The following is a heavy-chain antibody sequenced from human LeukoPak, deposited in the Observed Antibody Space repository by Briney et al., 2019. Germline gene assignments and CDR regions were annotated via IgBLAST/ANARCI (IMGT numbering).Heavy chain of an antibody. D-gene: IGHD3-10*01. CDR1: GGSISSYY. J-gene: IGHJ4*02. Sequence: SETLPLTCTVSGGSISSYYWSWIRQPPGKGLEWIGYIYYSGSTNYNPSLKSRVTISVDTSKNQFSLKLSSVTAADTAVYYCARGAVWFGELSHFDYWGQGTLVTVSS. CDR3: ARGAVWFGELSHFDY. CDR2: IYYSGST. V-gene: IGHV4-59*08.